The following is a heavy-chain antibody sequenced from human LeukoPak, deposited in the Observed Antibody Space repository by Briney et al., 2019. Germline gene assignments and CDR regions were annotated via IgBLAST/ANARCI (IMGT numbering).Heavy chain of an antibody. D-gene: IGHD2-15*01. CDR2: ISGSGGST. V-gene: IGHV3-23*01. J-gene: IGHJ6*02. Sequence: GGSLRLSCAASGFTFSSYAMSWVRQAPGKGLEWVSAISGSGGSTYYADSVKGRFTISRDNSKNTLYLQMNSLRAEDTAVYYCARDRGCSGGSCFHYYYYGMDVWGQGTTVTVSS. CDR3: ARDRGCSGGSCFHYYYYGMDV. CDR1: GFTFSSYA.